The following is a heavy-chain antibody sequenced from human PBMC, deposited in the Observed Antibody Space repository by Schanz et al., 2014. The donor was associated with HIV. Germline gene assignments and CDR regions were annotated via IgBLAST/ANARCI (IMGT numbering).Heavy chain of an antibody. Sequence: QVQLVQSGAEVKKPGASVKVSCKASGYTFTGYFMPWVRQAPGQGLEWMGWINPTNGKTFYTQKFRGRVTMTRDTSVNTASMEVSRLMSDDTAVYYCARNQYQMLPFDFWGQGTLVTVSS. D-gene: IGHD2-15*01. CDR3: ARNQYQMLPFDF. CDR2: INPTNGKT. J-gene: IGHJ4*02. CDR1: GYTFTGYF. V-gene: IGHV1-2*02.